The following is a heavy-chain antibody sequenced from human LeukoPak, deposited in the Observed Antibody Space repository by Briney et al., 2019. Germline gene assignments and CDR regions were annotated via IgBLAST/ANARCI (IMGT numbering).Heavy chain of an antibody. CDR2: INHSGST. CDR1: GGSFSGYY. Sequence: SETLSLTCGVYGGSFSGYYWSWIRQPPGKGLEWIGEINHSGSTNYNPSLTSRVTISVDTSKNLFSLRLSFVTAADTAVYYCARGYDSGSYYRHWGQGTLVTVSS. J-gene: IGHJ4*02. D-gene: IGHD3-10*01. CDR3: ARGYDSGSYYRH. V-gene: IGHV4-34*01.